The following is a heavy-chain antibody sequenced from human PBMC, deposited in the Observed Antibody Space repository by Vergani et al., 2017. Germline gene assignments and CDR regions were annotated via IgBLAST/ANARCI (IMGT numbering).Heavy chain of an antibody. CDR1: GFTFSSYS. Sequence: EVQLVESGGGLVQPGGSLRLSCAASGFTFSSYSMNWVRQAPGKGLEWVSYISSSSSTIYYADSVKGRFTISRCNAKNSLYLQMNSLRAEDTAVYYCARQKGDVDTASDYFDHWGQGTLVTVSS. J-gene: IGHJ4*02. CDR3: ARQKGDVDTASDYFDH. V-gene: IGHV3-48*01. CDR2: ISSSSSTI. D-gene: IGHD5-18*01.